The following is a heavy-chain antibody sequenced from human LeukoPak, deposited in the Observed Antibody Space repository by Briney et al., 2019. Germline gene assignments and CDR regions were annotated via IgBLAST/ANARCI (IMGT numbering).Heavy chain of an antibody. CDR1: GYSFTSYW. Sequence: GESLKISCKGSGYSFTSYWISWVRQMPGKGLEWMGRIDPSDSYTNYSPSFQGHVTISADKSISTAYLQWSSLKASDTAMYYCARQDNWNDSFDYWGQGTLVTGSS. CDR3: ARQDNWNDSFDY. J-gene: IGHJ4*02. D-gene: IGHD1-1*01. V-gene: IGHV5-10-1*01. CDR2: IDPSDSYT.